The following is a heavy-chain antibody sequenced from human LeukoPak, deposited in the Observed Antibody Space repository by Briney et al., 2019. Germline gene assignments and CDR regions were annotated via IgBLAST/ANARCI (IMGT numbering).Heavy chain of an antibody. CDR3: AKDRVRYYDSSGTLDAFDI. V-gene: IGHV3-23*01. Sequence: GGSLRLSCAASGFTFSSYAMIWVRQAPGKGLEWVSAISGSGGSTYYADSVKGRFTISRDNSKNTLYLQMNSLRAEDTAVYYCAKDRVRYYDSSGTLDAFDIWGQGTMVTVSS. CDR1: GFTFSSYA. CDR2: ISGSGGST. D-gene: IGHD3-22*01. J-gene: IGHJ3*02.